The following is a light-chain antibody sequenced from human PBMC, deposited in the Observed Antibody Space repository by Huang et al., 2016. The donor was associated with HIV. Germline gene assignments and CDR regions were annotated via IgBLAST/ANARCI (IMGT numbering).Light chain of an antibody. J-gene: IGKJ5*01. Sequence: EIVLTQSPATLSLSPGEKATLSCRASQSVSTYLAWYQQKPGQAPRLLIYDASNRATGIPARFSCSGSGRDFTRTISSLEPEDFAVYYCQQRSNWPPITFGQGTRLEI. CDR3: QQRSNWPPIT. CDR2: DAS. CDR1: QSVSTY. V-gene: IGKV3-11*02.